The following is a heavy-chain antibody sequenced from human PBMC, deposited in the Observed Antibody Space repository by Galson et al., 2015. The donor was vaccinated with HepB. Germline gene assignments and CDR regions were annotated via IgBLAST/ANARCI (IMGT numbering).Heavy chain of an antibody. V-gene: IGHV1-2*06. CDR3: AGAGTTWGLFSYYGLDV. D-gene: IGHD1-14*01. J-gene: IGHJ6*02. CDR2: INPNSGGT. Sequence: SVKVSCKASGYTFPAYYVHWVRQAPGQGLEWMGRINPNSGGTNFAQNFQDRVTMTRDKSINTAYLELSRLRTDDTAVYYCAGAGTTWGLFSYYGLDVWGQGTTLTVSS. CDR1: GYTFPAYY.